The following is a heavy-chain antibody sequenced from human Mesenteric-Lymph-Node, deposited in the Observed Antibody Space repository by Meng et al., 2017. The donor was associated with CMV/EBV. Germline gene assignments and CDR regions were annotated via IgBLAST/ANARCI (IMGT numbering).Heavy chain of an antibody. Sequence: GESLKISCAASGFTFSNHWMSWVRQTPGKGLESVSVLHTAGTSDYADAVKGRFTISRDTRKSTLYLQMNSLIPEDTAVYYCARWMSSGWRVLDYWGQGTLVTVSS. V-gene: IGHV3-66*02. CDR1: GFTFSNHW. D-gene: IGHD6-19*01. CDR2: LHTAGTS. J-gene: IGHJ4*02. CDR3: ARWMSSGWRVLDY.